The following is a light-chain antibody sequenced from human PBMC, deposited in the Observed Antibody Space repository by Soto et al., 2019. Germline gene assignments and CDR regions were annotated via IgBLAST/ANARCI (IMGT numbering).Light chain of an antibody. CDR1: SSDVGGYNY. CDR2: EVS. CDR3: SSYTSSSTPYV. J-gene: IGLJ1*01. Sequence: QSALTQPASVSGSPGQSITISCTGNSSDVGGYNYVSWYQQHPGKAPKLMIYEVSNRPSGVSNRFSGSKSGNTASLTISGLQAEDEADYYCSSYTSSSTPYVFGTATKVTVL. V-gene: IGLV2-14*01.